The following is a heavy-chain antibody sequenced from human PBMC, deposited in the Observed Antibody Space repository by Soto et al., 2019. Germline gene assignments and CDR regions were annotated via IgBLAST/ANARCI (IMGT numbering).Heavy chain of an antibody. V-gene: IGHV3-30*18. Sequence: GGSLRLSCAASGFTFSSYGMHWVHQAPGKGLEWVAVISYDGSNKYYADSVKGRFTISRDNSKNTLYLQMNSLRAEDTAVYYCAKDRPGYSSGYYYYGMDVWGQGTTVTVSS. CDR3: AKDRPGYSSGYYYYGMDV. D-gene: IGHD6-19*01. J-gene: IGHJ6*02. CDR2: ISYDGSNK. CDR1: GFTFSSYG.